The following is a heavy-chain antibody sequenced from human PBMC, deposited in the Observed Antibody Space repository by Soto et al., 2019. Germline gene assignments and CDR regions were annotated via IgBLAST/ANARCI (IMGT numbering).Heavy chain of an antibody. D-gene: IGHD3-10*01. J-gene: IGHJ4*02. CDR2: IIPIFGTA. V-gene: IGHV1-69*13. CDR3: ARQILTVRGVRSFFDY. Sequence: QVQLVQSGAEVKKPGASVKVSCKVSGYTLTELSMHWVRQAPGKGLEWMGGIIPIFGTANYAQKFQGRVTITADESTSTAYMELSSLRSEDTAVYYCARQILTVRGVRSFFDYWGQGTLVTVSS. CDR1: GYTLTELS.